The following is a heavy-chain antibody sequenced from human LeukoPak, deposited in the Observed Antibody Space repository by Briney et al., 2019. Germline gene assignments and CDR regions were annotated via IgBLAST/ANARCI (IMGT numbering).Heavy chain of an antibody. CDR2: INHSGST. D-gene: IGHD6-19*01. V-gene: IGHV4-34*01. J-gene: IGHJ4*02. CDR3: SSGGWYRGY. CDR1: GGSFRGYY. Sequence: SSETLSLTCAVYGGSFRGYYWSWIRQPPGKGLEWIGEINHSGSTSYNPSLKTRVTISVDTSKNQFSLKLSSVTAADTAVYYCSSGGWYRGYWGQGTLVTVSS.